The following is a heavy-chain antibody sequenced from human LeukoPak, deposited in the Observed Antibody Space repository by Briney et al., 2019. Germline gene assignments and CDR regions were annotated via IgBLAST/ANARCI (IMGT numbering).Heavy chain of an antibody. CDR2: MYYSGST. V-gene: IGHV4-59*08. J-gene: IGHJ4*02. CDR1: GGSINNHY. D-gene: IGHD3-10*01. CDR3: ARTIGSGTYSRDY. Sequence: RPSETLSLTCSVSGGSINNHYWSWIRQPPGKGLEWIGYMYYSGSTKYNPSLKSRVTMSGDTSKNHFSLKLSSVTAADTAVYYCARTIGSGTYSRDYWGQGTLVTVSS.